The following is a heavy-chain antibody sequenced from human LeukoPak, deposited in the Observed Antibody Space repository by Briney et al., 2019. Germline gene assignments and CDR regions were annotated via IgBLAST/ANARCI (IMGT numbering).Heavy chain of an antibody. Sequence: SETLSLTCTLSGGSVRPFFWTWLRQSPGQGLECIGRVSASWTPYYNPSLKRRVSMSLDESNNQFSLRLNSVTAADTAVYYCARGLRVAVAGYYFDSWGPGILVTVPS. D-gene: IGHD6-19*01. J-gene: IGHJ4*02. CDR1: GGSVRPFF. V-gene: IGHV4-4*07. CDR3: ARGLRVAVAGYYFDS. CDR2: VSASWTP.